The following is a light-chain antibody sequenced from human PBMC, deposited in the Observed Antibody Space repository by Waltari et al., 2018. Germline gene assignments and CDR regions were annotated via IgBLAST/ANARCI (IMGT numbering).Light chain of an antibody. CDR2: YAN. CDR1: QGIGSY. Sequence: IQMSQSPSSLSASVGDRVTITCRASQGIGSYLNWYQQKPGKAPKLLIYYANSLASGVPSRFSGSGSGTEFTLTISSLQPEDFATYYCQQGNSNPWTFGQGTKVEIK. J-gene: IGKJ1*01. V-gene: IGKV1-13*02. CDR3: QQGNSNPWT.